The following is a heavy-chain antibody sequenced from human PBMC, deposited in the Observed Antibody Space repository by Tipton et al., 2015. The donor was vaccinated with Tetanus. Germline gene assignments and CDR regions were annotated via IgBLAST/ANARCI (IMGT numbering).Heavy chain of an antibody. CDR2: VSNDGSDI. Sequence: SLRLSCAASGFTFSGYHMHWVRQAPGKGLEWVASVSNDGSDIDYIDSVKGRFTISRDNSKTTLYLQLNSQRSDDTAVFYCAGSYRFLDVWGRGGLVIVSS. CDR1: GFTFSGYH. CDR3: AGSYRFLDV. J-gene: IGHJ2*01. V-gene: IGHV3-30*03. D-gene: IGHD3-10*01.